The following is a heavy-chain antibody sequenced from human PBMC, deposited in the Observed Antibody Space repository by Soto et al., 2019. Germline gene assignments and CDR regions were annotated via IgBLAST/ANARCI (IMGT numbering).Heavy chain of an antibody. CDR1: GFSLGTSGVG. Sequence: SGPTLVNPTQTLTLTCTFSGFSLGTSGVGVGWIRQPPGKALEWLALIYWDDDKRYSPSLKSRLTITKDISKDQVVLTMTNMDPVDTGTYYCAHSRYSSSSLSLWGQGTLVTVSS. CDR3: AHSRYSSSSLSL. V-gene: IGHV2-5*02. D-gene: IGHD6-6*01. CDR2: IYWDDDK. J-gene: IGHJ4*02.